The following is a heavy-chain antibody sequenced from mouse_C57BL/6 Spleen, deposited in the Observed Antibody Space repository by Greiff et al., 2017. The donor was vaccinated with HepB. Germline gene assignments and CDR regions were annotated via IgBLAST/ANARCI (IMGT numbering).Heavy chain of an antibody. D-gene: IGHD2-3*01. CDR1: GFTFSDYY. V-gene: IGHV5-16*01. CDR2: INYDGSST. Sequence: EVQRVESEGGLVQPGSSMKLSCTASGFTFSDYYMAWVRQVPEKGLEWVANINYDGSSTYYLDSLKSRFIISRDNAKNILYLQMSSLKSEDTATYYCARADGYYGFAYWGQGTLVTVSA. CDR3: ARADGYYGFAY. J-gene: IGHJ3*01.